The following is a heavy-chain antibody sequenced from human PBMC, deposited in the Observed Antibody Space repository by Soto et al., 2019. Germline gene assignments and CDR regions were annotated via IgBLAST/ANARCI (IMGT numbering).Heavy chain of an antibody. CDR1: GYTLTELS. CDR2: FDPEDGET. V-gene: IGHV1-24*01. D-gene: IGHD1-7*01. CDR3: ATVHWNYRGLWYYFDY. J-gene: IGHJ4*02. Sequence: ASVKVSCKVSGYTLTELSMHWVRQAPGKGLEWMGGFDPEDGETIYAQKFQGRVTMTEDTSTDTAYMELSSLRSEDTAVYYCATVHWNYRGLWYYFDYWGQGTLVTVSS.